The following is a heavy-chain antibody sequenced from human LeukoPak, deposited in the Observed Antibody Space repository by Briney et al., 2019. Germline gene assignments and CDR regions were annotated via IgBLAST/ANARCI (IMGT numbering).Heavy chain of an antibody. V-gene: IGHV1-8*01. Sequence: ASVKVSCKASGYTFTSYDINWVRQATGQGLEWMGWMNPNSGNTGYAQKFQGRVTMTRNTSISTAYMELSSLRSEDTAVYYCAITYGDYYYYGMDVWGQGTTVTVSS. CDR3: AITYGDYYYYGMDV. CDR1: GYTFTSYD. CDR2: MNPNSGNT. D-gene: IGHD4-17*01. J-gene: IGHJ6*02.